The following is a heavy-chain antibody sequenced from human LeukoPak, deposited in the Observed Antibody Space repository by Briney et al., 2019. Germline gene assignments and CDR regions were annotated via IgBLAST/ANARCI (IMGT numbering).Heavy chain of an antibody. D-gene: IGHD5-18*01. Sequence: GASLRLSCAASGFTFSSYAMSWVRQAPGKGLEWVSAISGSGGSTYYADSVKGRFTISRDNAKNSLYLQMNSLRAEDTAVYYCARDRVVDTAMAHFDYWGQGTLVTVSS. CDR1: GFTFSSYA. V-gene: IGHV3-23*01. CDR2: ISGSGGST. J-gene: IGHJ4*02. CDR3: ARDRVVDTAMAHFDY.